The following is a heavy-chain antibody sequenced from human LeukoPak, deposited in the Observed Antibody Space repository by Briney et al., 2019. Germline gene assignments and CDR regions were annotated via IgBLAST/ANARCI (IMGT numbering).Heavy chain of an antibody. CDR1: GDTFTSQY. CDR3: ARNNVGSSGWTGLGF. V-gene: IGHV1-46*04. Sequence: ASVKVSCRTFGDTFTSQYIQWVRQAPGQGLEWMGLIKPHDGSTFYAQSLQGRVTLTRDTSTSTVYMDLSSLRSEDTAIYLCARNNVGSSGWTGLGFWGQGTLVTVSS. CDR2: IKPHDGST. J-gene: IGHJ4*02. D-gene: IGHD6-19*01.